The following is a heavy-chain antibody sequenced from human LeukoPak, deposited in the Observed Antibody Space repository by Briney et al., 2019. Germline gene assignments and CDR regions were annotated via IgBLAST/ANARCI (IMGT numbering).Heavy chain of an antibody. Sequence: ASVKVSCKASGYTFTGYYMHWVRQAPGQGLEWMGWINPNSGGTNYAQKFQGRVTMTRDTSISTAYMELSRLRSDDAAVYYCARGGVVVVAAIDYWGQGTLVTVSS. CDR3: ARGGVVVVAAIDY. CDR1: GYTFTGYY. J-gene: IGHJ4*02. D-gene: IGHD2-15*01. V-gene: IGHV1-2*02. CDR2: INPNSGGT.